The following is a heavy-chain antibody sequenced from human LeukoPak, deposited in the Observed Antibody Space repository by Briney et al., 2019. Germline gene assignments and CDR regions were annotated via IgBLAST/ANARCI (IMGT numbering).Heavy chain of an antibody. Sequence: SGGSLRLSCVASGLTFSAYGMQWVRQAPGKGLEWVAVISNDGDNKYYSNSVKGRFTISRDSSKNTLYLQMNSLRPEDTAVYSCAKDLTTLFLASDVWGLGTMVTVSS. V-gene: IGHV3-30*18. J-gene: IGHJ3*01. D-gene: IGHD4-11*01. CDR2: ISNDGDNK. CDR1: GLTFSAYG. CDR3: AKDLTTLFLASDV.